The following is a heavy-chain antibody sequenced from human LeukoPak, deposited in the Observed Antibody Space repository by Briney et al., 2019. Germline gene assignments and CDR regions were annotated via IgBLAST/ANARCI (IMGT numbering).Heavy chain of an antibody. CDR3: ARGTPPTTVTTLYYFDY. D-gene: IGHD4-17*01. CDR2: IYYSGST. J-gene: IGHJ4*02. CDR1: GGSISGSSYY. V-gene: IGHV4-39*07. Sequence: SETLSLTCTVSGGSISGSSYYWGWIRQPPGKGLEWIGSIYYSGSTYYNPSLKSRVTISVDTSKNQFSLKLSSVTAANTAVYYCARGTPPTTVTTLYYFDYWGQGTLVTVSS.